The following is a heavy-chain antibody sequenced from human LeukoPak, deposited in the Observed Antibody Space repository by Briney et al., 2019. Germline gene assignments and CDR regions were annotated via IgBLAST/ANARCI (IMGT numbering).Heavy chain of an antibody. Sequence: ASVKVSCKASGYTFTTLDINWVRQATGQGLEWMGWINPNSGNRGYAQKFQGRVTITRDTSISTAYMELSRLRSDDTAVYYCAREMYYDFWRGSDYWGQGTLVTVSS. CDR1: GYTFTTLD. D-gene: IGHD3-3*01. V-gene: IGHV1-8*03. J-gene: IGHJ4*02. CDR2: INPNSGNR. CDR3: AREMYYDFWRGSDY.